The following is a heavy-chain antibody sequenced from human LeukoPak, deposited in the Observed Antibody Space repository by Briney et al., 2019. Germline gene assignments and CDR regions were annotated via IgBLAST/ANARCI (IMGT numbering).Heavy chain of an antibody. V-gene: IGHV3-9*01. CDR2: ISWNSGSI. Sequence: GGSLRLSCAASGFTFDDYAMHWVRQAPGKGLEWVSGISWNSGSIGYADSVKGRFIISRDNAKNSLYLQMNSLRAEDTALYYCAKGHRVYGSGSSAGYFDYWGQGTLVTVSS. CDR1: GFTFDDYA. D-gene: IGHD3-10*01. CDR3: AKGHRVYGSGSSAGYFDY. J-gene: IGHJ4*02.